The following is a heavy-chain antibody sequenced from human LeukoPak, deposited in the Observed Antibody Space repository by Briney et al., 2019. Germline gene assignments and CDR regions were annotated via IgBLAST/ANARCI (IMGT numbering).Heavy chain of an antibody. Sequence: GGSLRLSCAASGFTFDDYAMHWVRQAPGKGLEWVSLISGDGGSTYYADSVKGRFTISRDNSKSSLYLQMNSLRTEDTALYYCAKDMWGGTLRYFDWLPSVNWFDPWGQGTLVTVSS. V-gene: IGHV3-43*02. J-gene: IGHJ5*02. D-gene: IGHD3-9*01. CDR2: ISGDGGST. CDR3: AKDMWGGTLRYFDWLPSVNWFDP. CDR1: GFTFDDYA.